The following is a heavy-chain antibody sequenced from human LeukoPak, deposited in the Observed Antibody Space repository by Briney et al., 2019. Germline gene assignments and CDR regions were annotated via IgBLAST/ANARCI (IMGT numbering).Heavy chain of an antibody. V-gene: IGHV3-33*01. CDR3: ARDRGPRTGFMVREAYDY. Sequence: GRSLRLSCAASGFTFSSYGMHWVRQAPGKGLEWVAVIWYDGSNKYYADSVKGRFTISRDNSKNTLYLQMNSLRAEDTAVYYCARDRGPRTGFMVREAYDYWGQGTLVTVSS. CDR1: GFTFSSYG. J-gene: IGHJ4*02. D-gene: IGHD3-10*01. CDR2: IWYDGSNK.